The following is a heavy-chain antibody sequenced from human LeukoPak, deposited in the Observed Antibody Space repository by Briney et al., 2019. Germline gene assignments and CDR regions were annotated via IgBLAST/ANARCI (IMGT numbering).Heavy chain of an antibody. CDR3: ARQPAPAATDRKGWFDP. D-gene: IGHD2-2*01. CDR1: GYTFSSYG. CDR2: ISVYNGNT. V-gene: IGHV1-18*01. J-gene: IGHJ5*02. Sequence: GASVKVSCKASGYTFSSYGISWVRQAPGQGLEWMGWISVYNGNTNYAQNLQGRVTMTTDTSTNTAYMELRSLRSDDTAVYYCARQPAPAATDRKGWFDPWGQGTLVIVSS.